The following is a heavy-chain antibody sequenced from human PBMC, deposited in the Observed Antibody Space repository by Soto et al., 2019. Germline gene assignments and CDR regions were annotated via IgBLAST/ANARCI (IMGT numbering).Heavy chain of an antibody. D-gene: IGHD2-15*01. V-gene: IGHV3-48*02. CDR1: GFTFSIYS. CDR3: ARLSVRYCSGGSCSQLDY. J-gene: IGHJ4*02. Sequence: EVQLVESGGGLVQPGGSVRLSCAASGFTFSIYSMNWVRQAPGKGLEWVSFISSSGGTIYYADSVKGRFTISRDNAKNSLYLQMNSLSDANTAVYYCARLSVRYCSGGSCSQLDYWGQGTLVTVSS. CDR2: ISSSGGTI.